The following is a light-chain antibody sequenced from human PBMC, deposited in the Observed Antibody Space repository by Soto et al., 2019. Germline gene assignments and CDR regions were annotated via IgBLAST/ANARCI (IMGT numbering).Light chain of an antibody. J-gene: IGKJ2*01. V-gene: IGKV2-30*02. Sequence: DVVMTQSPLSLPVTLGQPASISCRSSQSLVHSDGNTYLNWYQQRPGQSPRRLIYRISNRDAGVPERFSGSGSGLVFTLKISRGEEEDVGVYDCIQAAPWPYPFGRGTKRDIK. CDR3: IQAAPWPYP. CDR2: RIS. CDR1: QSLVHSDGNTY.